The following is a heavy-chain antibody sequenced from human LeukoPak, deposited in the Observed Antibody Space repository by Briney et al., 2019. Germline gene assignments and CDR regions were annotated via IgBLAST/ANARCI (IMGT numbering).Heavy chain of an antibody. CDR3: ARERGELSTINWFDP. D-gene: IGHD3-16*02. J-gene: IGHJ5*02. CDR1: GFTFSSYS. V-gene: IGHV3-48*01. CDR2: ISSSSSTI. Sequence: PGGSLRLSCAASGFTFSSYSMNRVRQAPGKGLEWVSYISSSSSTIYYADSVKGRFTISRDNAKNSLYLQMNSLRAEDTAVYYCARERGELSTINWFDPWGQGTLVTVSS.